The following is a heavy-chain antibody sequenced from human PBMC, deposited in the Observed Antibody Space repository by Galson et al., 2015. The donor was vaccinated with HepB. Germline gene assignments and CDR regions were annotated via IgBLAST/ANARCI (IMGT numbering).Heavy chain of an antibody. V-gene: IGHV3-9*01. Sequence: SLRLSCATSGFTFDDYAMHWVRQAPGKGLEWVSGISWNSGSIGYADSVKGRFTISRDNAKNSLYLQMNSLRAEDTAVYYCATAEFWYMDVWGKGTTVTVSS. J-gene: IGHJ6*03. CDR3: ATAEFWYMDV. D-gene: IGHD3-10*01. CDR2: ISWNSGSI. CDR1: GFTFDDYA.